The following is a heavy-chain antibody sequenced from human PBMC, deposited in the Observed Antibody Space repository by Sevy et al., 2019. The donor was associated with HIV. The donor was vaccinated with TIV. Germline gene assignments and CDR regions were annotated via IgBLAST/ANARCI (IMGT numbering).Heavy chain of an antibody. D-gene: IGHD2-21*01. V-gene: IGHV1-46*01. CDR1: GYSFTSRY. CDR3: ARLYSCGGSCYYFDL. CDR2: IHPGGGAP. J-gene: IGHJ4*02. Sequence: ASVKVSCRASGYSFTSRYLHWVRQAPGQGLEWMGQIHPGGGAPIYAQKFQGRVSMISDTSTRTMYMDVSSLRSEDTAMYYCARLYSCGGSCYYFDLWGQGTLVTVSS.